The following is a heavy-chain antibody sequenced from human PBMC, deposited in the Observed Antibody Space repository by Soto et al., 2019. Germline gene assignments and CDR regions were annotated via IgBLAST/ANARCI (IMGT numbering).Heavy chain of an antibody. V-gene: IGHV3-33*08. CDR2: ISYDGHKT. CDR1: GFTFSSYG. CDR3: ARELGYCSGGSCYMDGAFDF. Sequence: GGSLRLSCAASGFTFSSYGLHWVRQAPGKGLELLAFISYDGHKTYYADSVKGRFTISRDNSKNTLYVQMNSLRAEDTAVYYCARELGYCSGGSCYMDGAFDFWGQGTMVTVSS. D-gene: IGHD2-15*01. J-gene: IGHJ3*01.